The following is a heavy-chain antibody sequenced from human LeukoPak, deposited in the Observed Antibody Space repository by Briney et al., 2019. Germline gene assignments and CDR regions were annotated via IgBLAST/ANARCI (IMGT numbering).Heavy chain of an antibody. Sequence: ASETLSLTCTVSGGSISSYYWSWIRQPPGKGLEWIGYIYCSGSTNYSPSLKSRLTISVDTSKNQFSLKLSSVTAADTAVYYCARTYGSSGLGYFDLWGRGTLVTVSS. CDR2: IYCSGST. D-gene: IGHD6-13*01. CDR1: GGSISSYY. CDR3: ARTYGSSGLGYFDL. J-gene: IGHJ2*01. V-gene: IGHV4-59*01.